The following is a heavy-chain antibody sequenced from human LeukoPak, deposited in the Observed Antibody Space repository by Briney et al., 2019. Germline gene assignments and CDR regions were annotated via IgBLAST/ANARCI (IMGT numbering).Heavy chain of an antibody. Sequence: ASETLSLTCTVSGDSIISNSYYWGWIRQPPGEGLQWIGSIFYTASTYYNPSLKSRVTISVDTSKNQFSLKLSPVTAADTALYYCARHSRHSRAYYFDYWGQGTLVTVSS. D-gene: IGHD6-13*01. CDR1: GDSIISNSYY. V-gene: IGHV4-39*01. J-gene: IGHJ4*02. CDR3: ARHSRHSRAYYFDY. CDR2: IFYTAST.